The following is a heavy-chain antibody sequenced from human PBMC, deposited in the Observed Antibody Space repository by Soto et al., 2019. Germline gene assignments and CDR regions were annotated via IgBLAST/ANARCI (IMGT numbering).Heavy chain of an antibody. J-gene: IGHJ4*02. Sequence: SETLSLTCAVSGYSISSGYYWGWIRQPPGKGLEWIGSIYHSGSTYYNPSLKSRVTISVDTSKNQFSLKLSSVTAADTAVYYCAKSQTYYYDSSGYLETYFDYWGQGTLVTVSS. CDR2: IYHSGST. V-gene: IGHV4-38-2*01. D-gene: IGHD3-22*01. CDR3: AKSQTYYYDSSGYLETYFDY. CDR1: GYSISSGYY.